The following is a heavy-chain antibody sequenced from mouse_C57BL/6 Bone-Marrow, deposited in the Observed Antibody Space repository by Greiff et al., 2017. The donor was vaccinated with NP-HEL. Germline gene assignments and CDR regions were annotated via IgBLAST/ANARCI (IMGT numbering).Heavy chain of an antibody. J-gene: IGHJ1*03. V-gene: IGHV1-74*01. CDR1: GYTFTSYW. CDR3: ARGYYYGSSYEWYFEV. CDR2: IHPSGGDT. Sequence: QVQLQQPGAELVKPGASVKVSCKASGYTFTSYWMHWVKQRPGQGLEWIGRIHPSGGDTNYNQKFKGKATLTVDKSSSTAYMQLSSLTSEDSAVYYCARGYYYGSSYEWYFEVWGTGTTVTVSS. D-gene: IGHD1-1*01.